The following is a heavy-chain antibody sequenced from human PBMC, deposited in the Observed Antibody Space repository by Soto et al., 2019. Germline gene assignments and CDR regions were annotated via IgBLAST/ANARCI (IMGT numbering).Heavy chain of an antibody. Sequence: GGSLRLSCAASGFTISSNYMSWVRQAPGKGLEWVSVIYSGGSTYYADSVKGSFTISRDNSKYTLYLQMNSVGAEDTALYYCAGDRSGGWYDWGGGQGTLVTVSS. D-gene: IGHD6-19*01. CDR2: IYSGGST. J-gene: IGHJ4*02. V-gene: IGHV3-66*01. CDR1: GFTISSNY. CDR3: AGDRSGGWYDWG.